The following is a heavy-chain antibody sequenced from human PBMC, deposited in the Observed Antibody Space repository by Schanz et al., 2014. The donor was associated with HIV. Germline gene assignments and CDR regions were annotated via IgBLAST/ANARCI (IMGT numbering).Heavy chain of an antibody. CDR3: ARGRYYGSEFDY. CDR1: GYTFTTYD. D-gene: IGHD3-10*01. Sequence: QVQLVQSGAEVKKPGASVRVSCEASGYTFTTYDINWVRQATGQGLEWMGWVNPNSGNTGYAQKFQGRVTMTRNTAISTAYMELSSLRSEDTAFYYCARGRYYGSEFDYWGQGTLVTVSS. J-gene: IGHJ4*02. V-gene: IGHV1-8*01. CDR2: VNPNSGNT.